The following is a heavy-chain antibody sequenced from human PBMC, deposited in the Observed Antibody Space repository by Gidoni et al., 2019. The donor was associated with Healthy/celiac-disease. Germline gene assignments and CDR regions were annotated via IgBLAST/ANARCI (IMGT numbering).Heavy chain of an antibody. V-gene: IGHV3-23*01. CDR3: AKDPTMIVVVPDY. D-gene: IGHD3-22*01. CDR1: GFTFSSDA. CDR2: ISGSGGST. J-gene: IGHJ4*02. Sequence: EVQLLESGGGLVQPGGSLRLSCAASGFTFSSDAMSWVRQAPGKGLEWVSDISGSGGSTYYADSVKGRFTISRDNSKNTLYLQMNSLRAEDTAVYYCAKDPTMIVVVPDYWGQGTLVTVSS.